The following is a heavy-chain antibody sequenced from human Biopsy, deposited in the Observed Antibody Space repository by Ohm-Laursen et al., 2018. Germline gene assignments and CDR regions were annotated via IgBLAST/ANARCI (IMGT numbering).Heavy chain of an antibody. CDR1: DFTFDDYA. Sequence: GSLRLSCAASDFTFDDYAMSWVRQAPGKGLEWVSSISASDDSKYYGDSVKGRFTISRDSSTNTLYLQMNGLRADDTAVYYCATGPVQMVYANLRGEFASWGQGALVTVSS. V-gene: IGHV3-23*01. J-gene: IGHJ5*02. CDR3: ATGPVQMVYANLRGEFAS. CDR2: ISASDDSK. D-gene: IGHD2-8*01.